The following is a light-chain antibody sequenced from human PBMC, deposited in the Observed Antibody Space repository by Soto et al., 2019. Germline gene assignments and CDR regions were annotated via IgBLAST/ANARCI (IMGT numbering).Light chain of an antibody. CDR2: DAS. CDR3: QQCSPPQT. Sequence: DIQMTQSPSTLSASVGDRVTITCRASQSISSWLAWYQQKPGKAPKLLIYDASSLESGVPSRFSGSGSGKEFTPTISSLQPDDFATYYCQQCSPPQTFGQGTKVEIK. V-gene: IGKV1-5*01. CDR1: QSISSW. J-gene: IGKJ1*01.